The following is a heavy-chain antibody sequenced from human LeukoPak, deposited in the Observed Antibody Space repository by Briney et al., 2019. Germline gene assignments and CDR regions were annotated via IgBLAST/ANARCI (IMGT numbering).Heavy chain of an antibody. D-gene: IGHD6-19*01. J-gene: IGHJ4*02. V-gene: IGHV3-53*01. CDR2: IYSGGST. Sequence: GGSLRLSCAASGFTVSTNYMSWVRQAPGKGLEWVSVIYSGGSTYYADSVQGRFTISRDNSQNTLYLQMNSLRAEDTARYCCARGVITVPGPLDYWGQGTLVTVSS. CDR1: GFTVSTNY. CDR3: ARGVITVPGPLDY.